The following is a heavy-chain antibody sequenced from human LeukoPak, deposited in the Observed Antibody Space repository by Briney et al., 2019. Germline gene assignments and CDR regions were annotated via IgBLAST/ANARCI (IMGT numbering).Heavy chain of an antibody. CDR1: GGSISSGDYY. Sequence: SETLSLTCTVSGGSISSGDYYWSWIRQPPGKGLEWIGYIYYSGSTYYNPSLKSRVTISVDTSKNQFSLKLSSVTAADTAVYYCARTIFPPRDYYGSGSHGSSWGQGTLVTVSS. CDR2: IYYSGST. D-gene: IGHD3-10*01. CDR3: ARTIFPPRDYYGSGSHGSS. V-gene: IGHV4-30-4*01. J-gene: IGHJ5*02.